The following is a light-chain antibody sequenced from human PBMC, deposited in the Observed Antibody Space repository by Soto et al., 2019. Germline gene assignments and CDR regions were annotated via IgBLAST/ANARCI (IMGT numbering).Light chain of an antibody. V-gene: IGKV1-6*01. J-gene: IGKJ2*01. CDR1: EDIRKY. CDR2: GAS. Sequence: AIQMTKSPSSLSACVGDRVTITCRAREDIRKYLAWYQQKPGKAPQILIYGASTLQTGVASRFSGSGSATDFTLTISXLQPEDSAAYYCLQDYNYPFTFGQGTKVDIK. CDR3: LQDYNYPFT.